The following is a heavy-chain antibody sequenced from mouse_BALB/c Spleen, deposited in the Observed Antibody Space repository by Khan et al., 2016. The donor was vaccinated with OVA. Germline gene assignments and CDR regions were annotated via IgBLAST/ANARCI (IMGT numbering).Heavy chain of an antibody. V-gene: IGHV2-6-1*01. CDR1: GFSLTNYG. CDR2: IWSDGST. CDR3: ARQPYYHYYIMDD. D-gene: IGHD2-10*01. Sequence: VQLQESGPGLVAPSQSLSITCTISGFSLTNYGVHWVRQPPGKGLEWLVVIWSDGSTSYNSALKSRLIISKDNSKSQVFLKMNSLQTDDTAMYYCARQPYYHYYIMDDWGQGTSVTVSS. J-gene: IGHJ4*01.